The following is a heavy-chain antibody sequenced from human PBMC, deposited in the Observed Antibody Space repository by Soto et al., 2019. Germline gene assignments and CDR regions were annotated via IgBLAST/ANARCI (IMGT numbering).Heavy chain of an antibody. V-gene: IGHV5-51*01. CDR2: IYPGDSDT. D-gene: IGHD3-16*02. CDR3: ARIFEGYPDNYGMDV. Sequence: PGESLKISCKGSGYSFTSYWIGWVRQMPGKGLEWMGIIYPGDSDTRYSPSFQGQVTISADKSISTAYLQWSSLKASDTAMYYCARIFEGYPDNYGMDVWGQGTTVTVSS. J-gene: IGHJ6*02. CDR1: GYSFTSYW.